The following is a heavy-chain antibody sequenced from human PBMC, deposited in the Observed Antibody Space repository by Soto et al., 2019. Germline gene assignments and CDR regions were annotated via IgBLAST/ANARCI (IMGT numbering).Heavy chain of an antibody. J-gene: IGHJ4*02. D-gene: IGHD2-2*01. CDR1: GYSISLGYY. V-gene: IGHV4-38-2*01. Sequence: PSETLSLTCAVSGYSISLGYYWGWIRQTPGKGLEWIGNIDYNGVTYYNPSLKSRVTVSKDTSKNQFSLKVAPVTAADTAIYYCGRVMIGTSRHTDSDYWGQGTQVTVSS. CDR3: GRVMIGTSRHTDSDY. CDR2: IDYNGVT.